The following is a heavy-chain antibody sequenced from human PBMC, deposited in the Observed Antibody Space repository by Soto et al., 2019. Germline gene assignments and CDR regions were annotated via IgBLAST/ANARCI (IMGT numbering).Heavy chain of an antibody. Sequence: SMILSCAASGFTFSSYGMHWFRQAPGKGLEWVAVIWYDGSNKYYADSVKGRFTISRDNSKNTLYLQMNSLRAEDRAVYHCARDRTYYVDCSCYCNHGYVICGQGRMVTV. CDR1: GFTFSSYG. D-gene: IGHD3-22*01. CDR2: IWYDGSNK. V-gene: IGHV3-33*01. CDR3: ARDRTYYVDCSCYCNHGYVI. J-gene: IGHJ3*02.